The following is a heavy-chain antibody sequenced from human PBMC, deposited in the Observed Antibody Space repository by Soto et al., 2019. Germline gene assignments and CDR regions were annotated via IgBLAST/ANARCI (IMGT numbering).Heavy chain of an antibody. J-gene: IGHJ5*02. D-gene: IGHD3-3*01. CDR1: GGAISGYY. Sequence: SDTLSLTCTVTGGAISGYYWTWMRLSAGGGLEWIGRIYSGGSTNYNPSLKSRVTISLDTSMNHFSLRLSSVTAADTAVYYCARGQRFSDWFDPWGQGTLVTVSS. CDR2: IYSGGST. V-gene: IGHV4-4*07. CDR3: ARGQRFSDWFDP.